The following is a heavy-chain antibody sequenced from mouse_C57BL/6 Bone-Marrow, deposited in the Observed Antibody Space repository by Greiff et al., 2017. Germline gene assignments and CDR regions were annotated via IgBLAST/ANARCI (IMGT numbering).Heavy chain of an antibody. D-gene: IGHD2-2*01. J-gene: IGHJ2*01. CDR2: IDPEDGDT. CDR1: GFNIKDDY. V-gene: IGHV14-4*01. CDR3: TIGSDY. Sequence: EVHLVESGAELVRPGASVKLSCTASGFNIKDDYMHWVKQRPEQGLEWIGWIDPEDGDTEYASKFQGKATITADTSSNTAYLQLSGLTSGDTAVYYCTIGSDYWGQGTTLTVSS.